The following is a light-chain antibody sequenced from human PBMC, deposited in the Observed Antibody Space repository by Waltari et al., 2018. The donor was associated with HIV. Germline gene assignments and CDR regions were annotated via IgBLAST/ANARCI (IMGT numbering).Light chain of an antibody. CDR2: VAA. Sequence: DIQMTQSPSSLPPSVGDRVTITCRASQSISNYLNWDQQKPGKAPSRLIYVAARLQSGVPSRFSGSGSGTDFSLTISSLQAEDFATYYCQQSYTTPPWTFGQGTKVEI. J-gene: IGKJ1*01. CDR1: QSISNY. V-gene: IGKV1-39*01. CDR3: QQSYTTPPWT.